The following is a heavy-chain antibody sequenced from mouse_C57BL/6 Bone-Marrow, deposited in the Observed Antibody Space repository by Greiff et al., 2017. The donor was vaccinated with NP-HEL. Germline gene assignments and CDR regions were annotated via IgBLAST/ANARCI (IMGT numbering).Heavy chain of an antibody. CDR3: ARLGITTVVATLKYFDV. D-gene: IGHD1-1*01. CDR2: INPNNGGT. Sequence: VQLKQSGPELVKPGASVKISCKASGYTFTDYYMNWVKQSHGKSLEWIGDINPNNGGTSYNQKFKGKATLTVDKSSSTAYMELRSLTSEDSAVYYCARLGITTVVATLKYFDVWGTGTTVTVSS. J-gene: IGHJ1*03. V-gene: IGHV1-26*01. CDR1: GYTFTDYY.